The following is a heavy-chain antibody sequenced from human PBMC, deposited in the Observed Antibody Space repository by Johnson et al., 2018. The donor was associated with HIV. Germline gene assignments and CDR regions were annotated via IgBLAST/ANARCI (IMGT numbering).Heavy chain of an antibody. CDR1: GFTFSSYG. J-gene: IGHJ3*02. CDR3: ARGGGGRYDSSASPQRAFDI. CDR2: IWYDGSNK. Sequence: QVQLVESGGGVVQPGRSLRLSCAASGFTFSSYGMHWVRQAPGKGLEWVAVIWYDGSNKYYADSVKGRFTISRDNSKNTLYLQMNSLRAEDTAVYYCARGGGGRYDSSASPQRAFDIWGQGTMVTVSS. V-gene: IGHV3-33*01. D-gene: IGHD3-22*01.